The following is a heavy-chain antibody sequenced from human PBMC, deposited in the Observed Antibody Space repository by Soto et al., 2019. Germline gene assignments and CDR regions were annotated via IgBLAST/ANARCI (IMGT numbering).Heavy chain of an antibody. D-gene: IGHD6-13*01. Sequence: QVQLVQSGAEVKKPGASVKVSCKASGYTFTSYGISWVRQAPGQGLEWMGWISAYNGNTNYAQKLQGRVTMTTDTSTSTACMELRSLRSDDAAVYYCASSDPAAGTWLDDDFDIWGQGTMVTVSS. CDR2: ISAYNGNT. CDR1: GYTFTSYG. CDR3: ASSDPAAGTWLDDDFDI. J-gene: IGHJ3*02. V-gene: IGHV1-18*01.